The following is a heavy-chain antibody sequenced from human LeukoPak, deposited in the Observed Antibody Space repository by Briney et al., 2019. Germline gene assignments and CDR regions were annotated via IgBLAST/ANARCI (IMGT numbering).Heavy chain of an antibody. Sequence: TSETLSLTFAVYGGSFSGYYWSWIRQPPGKGLEWIGEINHSGSTNYNPSLKSRVTISVDTSKNQFSLKLSSVTAADTAVYYCARDPTTVVTLDYWGQGTLVTVSS. D-gene: IGHD4-23*01. CDR1: GGSFSGYY. CDR3: ARDPTTVVTLDY. V-gene: IGHV4-34*01. CDR2: INHSGST. J-gene: IGHJ4*02.